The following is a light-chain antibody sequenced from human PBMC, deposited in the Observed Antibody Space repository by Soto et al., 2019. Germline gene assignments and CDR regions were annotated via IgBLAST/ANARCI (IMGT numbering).Light chain of an antibody. J-gene: IGKJ3*01. V-gene: IGKV3-20*01. CDR3: QQYGSLPFT. Sequence: EIVLTQSPGTLSLSPGERATLSCRASQSVSSSYLAWYQQKPGQAPRLLIYGASSRATGIPDRFSGSGSGTDFTLTISRLEPEDFAVYYCQQYGSLPFTFGPGT. CDR2: GAS. CDR1: QSVSSSY.